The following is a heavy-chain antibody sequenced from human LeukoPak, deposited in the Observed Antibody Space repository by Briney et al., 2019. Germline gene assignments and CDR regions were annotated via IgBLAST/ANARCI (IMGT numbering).Heavy chain of an antibody. Sequence: SETLSLTCTVSGGSISSYYWSWIRQPPGKGLEWIGYIYYSGSTNYNPSLKSRVTISVDTSKNQFSLKLSSVTAADTAVYYCARVSYSGSHGGALWFDPWGQGTLVTVSS. J-gene: IGHJ5*02. V-gene: IGHV4-59*01. CDR2: IYYSGST. CDR3: ARVSYSGSHGGALWFDP. D-gene: IGHD1-26*01. CDR1: GGSISSYY.